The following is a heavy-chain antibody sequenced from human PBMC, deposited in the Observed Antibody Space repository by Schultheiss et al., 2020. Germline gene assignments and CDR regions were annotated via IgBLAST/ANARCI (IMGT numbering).Heavy chain of an antibody. Sequence: GGSLRLSCAASGFTFSDYYMSWIRQAPGKGLEWVSYISSSSSTIYYADSVKGRFTISRDNAKNSLYLQMNSLRDEDTAVYYCARDGAVGATATPFDYWGQGTLVTVSS. D-gene: IGHD1-26*01. CDR1: GFTFSDYY. CDR2: ISSSSSTI. V-gene: IGHV3-11*04. CDR3: ARDGAVGATATPFDY. J-gene: IGHJ4*02.